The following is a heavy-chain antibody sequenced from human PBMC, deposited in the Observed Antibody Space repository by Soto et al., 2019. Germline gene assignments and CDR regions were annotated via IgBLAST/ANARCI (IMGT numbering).Heavy chain of an antibody. Sequence: QVQLVESGGGVVQPGRSLRLSCAASGVTFSSYGMHWVRQAPGKGLEWVAVISYDGSNKYYADSVKGRFTISRDNSKNTLYLQMNRLRAEDTAVYYCAKDHQIVLRVYAFDYRGQGTLVTVSS. CDR1: GVTFSSYG. CDR3: AKDHQIVLRVYAFDY. V-gene: IGHV3-30*18. J-gene: IGHJ4*02. CDR2: ISYDGSNK. D-gene: IGHD2-8*01.